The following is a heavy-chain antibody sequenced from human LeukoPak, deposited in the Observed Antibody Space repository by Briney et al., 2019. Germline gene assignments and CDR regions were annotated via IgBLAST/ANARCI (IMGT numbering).Heavy chain of an antibody. Sequence: PGGSLKLSCAASGFTFSSYWMSWVRQAPGKGLEWVANIKQDGSETYYWDSVKSRITISRDNAKNSLCLQMNSLRAEDTALYYCARDCSATRCHNYWGQGTLVTVSS. CDR1: GFTFSSYW. CDR3: ARDCSATRCHNY. D-gene: IGHD2-2*01. V-gene: IGHV3-7*01. J-gene: IGHJ4*02. CDR2: IKQDGSET.